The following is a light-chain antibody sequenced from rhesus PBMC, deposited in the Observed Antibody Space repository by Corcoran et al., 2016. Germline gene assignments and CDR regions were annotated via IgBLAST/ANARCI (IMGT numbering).Light chain of an antibody. Sequence: EIVMTQSPATLSLSPGDRATLSCRASQPVSNNLAWYQQRPGPAPRRLIFGASSRATGIPDRVRGGGSWTDFTLTIGSLEPEDFTIYYCQQYSDWPLTFGGGTKVEI. CDR1: QPVSNN. CDR3: QQYSDWPLT. CDR2: GAS. V-gene: IGKV3-42*03. J-gene: IGKJ4*01.